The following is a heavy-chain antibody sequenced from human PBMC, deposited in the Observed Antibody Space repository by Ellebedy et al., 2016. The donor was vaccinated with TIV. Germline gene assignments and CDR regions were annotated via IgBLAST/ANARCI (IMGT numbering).Heavy chain of an antibody. CDR2: ISSSSSYI. D-gene: IGHD2-21*01. J-gene: IGHJ6*02. CDR3: ARDRIPGHNPHYGMDI. V-gene: IGHV3-21*01. Sequence: GESLKISCAASRFTVSNNYMTWVRQAPGKGLEWVASISSSSSYIYYGESLKGRFTLSRDNAKNLLTLEMNSLRVEDTAVYFFARDRIPGHNPHYGMDIWGQGTTVIVS. CDR1: RFTVSNNY.